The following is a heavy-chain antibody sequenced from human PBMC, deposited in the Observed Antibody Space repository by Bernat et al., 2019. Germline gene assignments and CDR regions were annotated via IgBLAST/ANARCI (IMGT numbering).Heavy chain of an antibody. Sequence: EVQLVESGGGLVQPGGSLRLSCAASGFTFSSYSMNWVRQAPGRGLEWVSYISSSSSTIYYADAVKGRFTISRDNAKNSLYLQMNSLRDEDTAVYYCARLNCYEGRYFDYWGQGTLVTVSS. CDR2: ISSSSSTI. J-gene: IGHJ4*02. D-gene: IGHD2-15*01. CDR3: ARLNCYEGRYFDY. V-gene: IGHV3-48*02. CDR1: GFTFSSYS.